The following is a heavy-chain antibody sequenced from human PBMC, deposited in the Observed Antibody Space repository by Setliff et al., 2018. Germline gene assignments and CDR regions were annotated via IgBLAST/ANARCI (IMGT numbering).Heavy chain of an antibody. V-gene: IGHV3-7*03. CDR1: GLIFSNNW. CDR2: INKDGIER. CDR3: VPQGPGYGNGWWTNWFDP. J-gene: IGHJ5*02. D-gene: IGHD6-19*01. Sequence: SLRLSCVASGLIFSNNWMSWVRQAPGKGLEWVTNINKDGIERNYVDSVKGRFTISRDNAKNSVYLQMNSLRADDTAVYYCVPQGPGYGNGWWTNWFDPWGQGTLVTVSS.